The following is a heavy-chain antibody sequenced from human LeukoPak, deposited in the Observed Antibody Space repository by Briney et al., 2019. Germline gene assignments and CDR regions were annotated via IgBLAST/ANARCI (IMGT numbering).Heavy chain of an antibody. Sequence: PGGSLRLSCAASGFTFSTYAMSWVRQAPGRGLEWVSGICGCGGCTYYADSVKGRFTISRDNSKNTLYLQMNSLRVEDTAVYYCASTPFYDYVWGSYRYRGLFDNWGQGTLVSVSS. CDR3: ASTPFYDYVWGSYRYRGLFDN. J-gene: IGHJ4*02. V-gene: IGHV3-23*01. D-gene: IGHD3-16*02. CDR1: GFTFSTYA. CDR2: ICGCGGCT.